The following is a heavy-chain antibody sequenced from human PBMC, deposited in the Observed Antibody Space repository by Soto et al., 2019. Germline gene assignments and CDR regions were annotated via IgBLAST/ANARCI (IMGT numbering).Heavy chain of an antibody. CDR3: ARVEAVAGLYNYHGLDV. V-gene: IGHV1-69*12. J-gene: IGHJ6*02. Sequence: QVQLVQSGAEVKKPGSSVKVSCKVSGGTFSNYAIDWVRLAPGHGLEWMGGIVPIFGTTYYTQKFQGRATIIADDSTTTGYLEMSSLRSEDTAIYYCARVEAVAGLYNYHGLDVCGQGTAVTVAS. CDR1: GGTFSNYA. D-gene: IGHD6-19*01. CDR2: IVPIFGTT.